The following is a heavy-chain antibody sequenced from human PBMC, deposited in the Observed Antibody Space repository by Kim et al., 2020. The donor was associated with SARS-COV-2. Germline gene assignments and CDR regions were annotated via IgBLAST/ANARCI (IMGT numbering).Heavy chain of an antibody. CDR3: AGDLNRGYSYCYDYYYGMDV. V-gene: IGHV1-18*01. D-gene: IGHD5-18*01. J-gene: IGHJ6*02. CDR2: ISAYNGNT. Sequence: ASVKVSCKASGYTFTSYGISWVRQAPGQGLEWMGWISAYNGNTNYAQKLQGRVTMTTDTSTSTAYMELRSLRSDDTAVYYCAGDLNRGYSYCYDYYYGMDVWGQGTTVTVSS. CDR1: GYTFTSYG.